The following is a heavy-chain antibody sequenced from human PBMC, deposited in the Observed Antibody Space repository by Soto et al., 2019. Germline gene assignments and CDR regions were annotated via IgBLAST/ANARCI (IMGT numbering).Heavy chain of an antibody. CDR3: PTGGDMVVVPAAKPYYGMDV. D-gene: IGHD2-2*01. Sequence: EVQLVESGGGLVKPGGSLRLSCAASGFTFSNAWMNWVRQAPGKGLEWVGRIKSKTDGGTTDYAAPVKGRFTISRDDSKNPLYLQMTSLKTEDTAVYYCPTGGDMVVVPAAKPYYGMDVWGQGTTVTVSS. CDR2: IKSKTDGGTT. J-gene: IGHJ6*02. V-gene: IGHV3-15*07. CDR1: GFTFSNAW.